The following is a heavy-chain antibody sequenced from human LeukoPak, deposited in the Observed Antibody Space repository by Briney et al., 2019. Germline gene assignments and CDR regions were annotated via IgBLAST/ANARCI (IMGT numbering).Heavy chain of an antibody. CDR1: GFTFSRYA. CDR3: AKGGYSSSWSDYYYYMDV. J-gene: IGHJ6*03. CDR2: ISYDGSNK. D-gene: IGHD6-13*01. Sequence: GRSLRLSCAASGFTFSRYALHWVRQAPGKGLEWVALISYDGSNKYYADSVKGRFTISRDNSKNTLYLQMNSLRAEDTAVYYCAKGGYSSSWSDYYYYMDVWGKGTTVTVSS. V-gene: IGHV3-30-3*01.